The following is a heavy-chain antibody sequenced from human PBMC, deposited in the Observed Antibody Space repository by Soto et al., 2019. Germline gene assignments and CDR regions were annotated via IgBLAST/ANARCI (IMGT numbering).Heavy chain of an antibody. CDR1: GYTFTSYA. J-gene: IGHJ5*02. CDR3: ARDRWAGGGDRNWFDP. CDR2: INAGNGNT. D-gene: IGHD2-21*02. V-gene: IGHV1-3*01. Sequence: ASVKVSCKASGYTFTSYAMHWVRQAPGQRLEWMGWINAGNGNTKYSQKFQGRVTITRDTSASTAHMELSSLRSEDTAVYYCARDRWAGGGDRNWFDPWGQGTLVTVSS.